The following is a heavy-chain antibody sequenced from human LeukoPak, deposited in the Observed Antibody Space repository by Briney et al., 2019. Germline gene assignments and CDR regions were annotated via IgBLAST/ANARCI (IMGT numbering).Heavy chain of an antibody. J-gene: IGHJ4*02. CDR3: ARDYTYCSGGTCYDRFDF. V-gene: IGHV3-21*01. CDR1: GFTFSTYS. D-gene: IGHD2-15*01. CDR2: ISSSSNYM. Sequence: PGGSLRLSCAASGFTFSTYSMSWVRQAPGKGLEWVSSISSSSNYMYYADSVKGRFTSSRDNAKDSLYLRMDSLRAEDTAVYYCARDYTYCSGGTCYDRFDFWGQGTLVTVSS.